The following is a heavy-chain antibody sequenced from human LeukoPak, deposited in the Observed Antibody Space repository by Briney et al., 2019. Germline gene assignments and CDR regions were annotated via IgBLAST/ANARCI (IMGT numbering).Heavy chain of an antibody. V-gene: IGHV3-11*01. CDR3: ARTIPEYASDP. CDR1: GFTFSDYY. CDR2: ISSSGSTI. D-gene: IGHD3-16*01. Sequence: GGSLRLSCAASGFTFSDYYMSWIRQAPGKGLEWVSYISSSGSTIYYADSVKGRFTISRDNAKNSLYLQMNSLRAEDTALYYCARTIPEYASDPWGPGTLVTVSS. J-gene: IGHJ5*02.